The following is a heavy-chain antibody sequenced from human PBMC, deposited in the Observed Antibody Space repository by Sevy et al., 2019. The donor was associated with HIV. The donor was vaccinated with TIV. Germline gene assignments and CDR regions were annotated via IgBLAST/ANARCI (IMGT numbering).Heavy chain of an antibody. CDR1: GFTFSSYS. V-gene: IGHV3-21*01. J-gene: IGHJ4*02. Sequence: GGSLRLSCAASGFTFSSYSMNWVRQAPGKGLEWVSSISSSSSYIYYEDSVKGRFTISRDNAKNSWYLQMNSLRAEDTAVYYCARDRHYYDSSGYYLFDYWGQGTLVTVSS. D-gene: IGHD3-22*01. CDR2: ISSSSSYI. CDR3: ARDRHYYDSSGYYLFDY.